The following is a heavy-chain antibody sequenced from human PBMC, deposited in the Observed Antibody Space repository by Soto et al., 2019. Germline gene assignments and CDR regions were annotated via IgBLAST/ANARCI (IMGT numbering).Heavy chain of an antibody. D-gene: IGHD3-9*01. CDR2: IYYSGST. V-gene: IGHV4-31*03. CDR1: GGSISSGGYY. CDR3: ARVGDILTGYYSDLYWFDP. Sequence: SETLSLTCTVSGGSISSGGYYWCWIRQHPGKGLEWIGYIYYSGSTYYNPSLKSRVTISVDTSKNQFSLKLSSVTAADTAVYYCARVGDILTGYYSDLYWFDPWGQGTLVTISS. J-gene: IGHJ5*02.